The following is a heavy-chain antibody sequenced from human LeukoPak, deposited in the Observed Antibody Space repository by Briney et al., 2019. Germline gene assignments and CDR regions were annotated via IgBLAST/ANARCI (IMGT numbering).Heavy chain of an antibody. D-gene: IGHD6-19*01. CDR2: LSVDGGRT. Sequence: PGGSLRLSCAAPGFSFVDYAMYWVRQGPGEGRWWVSLLSVDGGRTYYADSVKGRFTSSRDNSENSLYPQMNRLRTEDTALYYCAKDRSSGWYYDYWGQGTLVTVSS. V-gene: IGHV3-43*02. CDR1: GFSFVDYA. J-gene: IGHJ4*02. CDR3: AKDRSSGWYYDY.